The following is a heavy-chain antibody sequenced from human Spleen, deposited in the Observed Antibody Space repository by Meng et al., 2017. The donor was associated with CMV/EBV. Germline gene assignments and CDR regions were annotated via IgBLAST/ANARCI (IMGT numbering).Heavy chain of an antibody. J-gene: IGHJ4*02. V-gene: IGHV3-30*02. CDR3: ARSYDSIGSYYGASDY. D-gene: IGHD3-22*01. CDR1: GFTFTTYG. CDR2: IRFDGSSK. Sequence: GGSLRLSCAASGFTFTTYGMPWVRQAPGKGLEWVTFIRFDGSSKYYADSVKARFTISRDNSRNTLYLQMNSLRPEDTAVYYCARSYDSIGSYYGASDYWGQGTLVTVSS.